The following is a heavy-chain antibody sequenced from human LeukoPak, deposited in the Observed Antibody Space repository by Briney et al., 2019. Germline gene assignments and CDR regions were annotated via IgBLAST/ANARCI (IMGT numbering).Heavy chain of an antibody. CDR2: LFHSGTP. CDR3: ARRRGWKQQLVYFDY. Sequence: SETLSLTCTVSGGSISSYYWSWIRQSPGKGLEWIGYLFHSGTPRYNPSLRSRITISADTSTTQFFLNLNSTTAADHAGYFCARRRGWKQQLVYFDYWGRGILATVSS. D-gene: IGHD2-15*01. J-gene: IGHJ4*02. V-gene: IGHV4-59*08. CDR1: GGSISSYY.